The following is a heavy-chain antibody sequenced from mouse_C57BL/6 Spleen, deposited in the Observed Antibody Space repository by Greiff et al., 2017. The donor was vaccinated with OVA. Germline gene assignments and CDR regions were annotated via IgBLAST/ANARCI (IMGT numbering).Heavy chain of an antibody. V-gene: IGHV1-62-2*01. J-gene: IGHJ1*03. D-gene: IGHD1-1*01. CDR1: FSPFPVST. CDR2: FYPGSGSI. Sequence: VPLQPSVPELVKPGASVPLSFQSSFSPFPVSTLPWLQHMSCPVLAWIGWFYPGSGSITYNEKFKDKSTLTADKSSSTVYMELSRLTSEDSAVYFCARHEGYYYGSSPYWYFDVWGTGTTVTVSS. CDR3: ARHEGYYYGSSPYWYFDV.